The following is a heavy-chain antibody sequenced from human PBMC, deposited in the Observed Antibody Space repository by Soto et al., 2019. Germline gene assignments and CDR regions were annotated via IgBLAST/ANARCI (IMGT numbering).Heavy chain of an antibody. D-gene: IGHD3-16*02. Sequence: QVQLVESGGGVVQPGRSLRLSCAASGFTFSTYGMHWVRLAPGKGLEWVAVISFDGNIQYYADSVKGRFTISRDNSKNTLYLQMDSLRAEDTAVYYCAKVSEGSMITFGGVIAYWGQGTLVTVSS. J-gene: IGHJ4*02. CDR1: GFTFSTYG. V-gene: IGHV3-30*18. CDR3: AKVSEGSMITFGGVIAY. CDR2: ISFDGNIQ.